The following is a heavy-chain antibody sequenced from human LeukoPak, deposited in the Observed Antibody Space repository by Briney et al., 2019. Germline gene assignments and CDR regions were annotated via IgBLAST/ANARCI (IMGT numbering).Heavy chain of an antibody. J-gene: IGHJ4*02. Sequence: GGSLRLSCAASGFTFSSYSMNWVRQAPGKGLEWVSYISSSSTIYYADSVKGRFTISRDNAKNSLYLQMNSLRAEDTAVYYCARDDGDYAHPVDYWGQGTLVTVSS. CDR1: GFTFSSYS. CDR2: ISSSSTI. CDR3: ARDDGDYAHPVDY. D-gene: IGHD4-17*01. V-gene: IGHV3-48*04.